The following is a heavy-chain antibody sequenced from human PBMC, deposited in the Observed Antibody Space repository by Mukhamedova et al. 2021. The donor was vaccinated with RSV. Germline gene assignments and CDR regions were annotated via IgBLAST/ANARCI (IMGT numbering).Heavy chain of an antibody. J-gene: IGHJ3*02. V-gene: IGHV3-23*01. CDR3: ARDSHSYAPSSSAFDI. D-gene: IGHD5-18*01. CDR2: ISGSGGST. Sequence: GLEWVSAISGSGGSTYYADSVKGRFTISRDNSKNTLYLQMNSLRAEDTAVYYCARDSHSYAPSSSAFDIWGQGTMVTVSS.